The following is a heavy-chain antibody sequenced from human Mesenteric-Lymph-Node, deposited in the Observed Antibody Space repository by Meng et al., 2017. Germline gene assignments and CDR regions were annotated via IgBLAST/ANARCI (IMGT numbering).Heavy chain of an antibody. CDR1: GFTFTNAW. D-gene: IGHD6-13*01. CDR3: STKKVGGGSWF. Sequence: DVHLVVSGGDLVQPGGSLRLYCAASGFTFTNAWMSWVRQAPGKGLEWVGRIKSKTDGGTTDYAAPVKGRFTISRDDSKNTLYLQMNSLKTEDTAVYYCSTKKVGGGSWFWGQGTLVTVSS. CDR2: IKSKTDGGTT. J-gene: IGHJ4*02. V-gene: IGHV3-15*01.